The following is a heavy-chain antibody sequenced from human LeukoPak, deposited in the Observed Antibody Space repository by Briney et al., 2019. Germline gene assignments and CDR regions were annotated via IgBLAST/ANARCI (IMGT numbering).Heavy chain of an antibody. Sequence: GGSLRLSCAASGFTFSSYSMNWVRQAPGKGLEWVSSISSSSSYIYYADSVKGRFTISRDNAKNSLYLQMNSLRAEDTAVYYCARGIGYCTNGVCYFDYWGQGTLVTVSS. CDR3: ARGIGYCTNGVCYFDY. D-gene: IGHD2-8*01. CDR1: GFTFSSYS. CDR2: ISSSSSYI. J-gene: IGHJ4*02. V-gene: IGHV3-21*01.